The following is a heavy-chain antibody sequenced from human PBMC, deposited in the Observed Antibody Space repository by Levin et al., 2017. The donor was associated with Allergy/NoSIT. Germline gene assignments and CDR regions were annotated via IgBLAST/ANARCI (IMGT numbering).Heavy chain of an antibody. D-gene: IGHD3-10*01. CDR1: GASISSSHW. V-gene: IGHV4-4*02. Sequence: SCAVSGASISSSHWWSWVRQSPERGLEWIGEIFHSGATNYTPSLKSRVTISVDRSKSQFSLTLRSVTAADAAVYYCTRVSAVSGKSHFFEYWGQGIRVTVSS. J-gene: IGHJ4*02. CDR2: IFHSGAT. CDR3: TRVSAVSGKSHFFEY.